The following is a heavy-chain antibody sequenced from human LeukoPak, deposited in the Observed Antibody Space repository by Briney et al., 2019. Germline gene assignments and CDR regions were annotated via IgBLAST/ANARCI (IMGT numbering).Heavy chain of an antibody. CDR2: IDYSGNT. J-gene: IGHJ4*02. Sequence: SETLSLTCTVSGVSISSYYWSWIRQPPGKGLEWIGYIDYSGNTNYNPSLKSRVTISVDTSKNLFSLKLSSVTAADTAVYYCARWYYDSSGYRYFDYWGQGTLVTVSS. CDR3: ARWYYDSSGYRYFDY. CDR1: GVSISSYY. V-gene: IGHV4-59*01. D-gene: IGHD3-22*01.